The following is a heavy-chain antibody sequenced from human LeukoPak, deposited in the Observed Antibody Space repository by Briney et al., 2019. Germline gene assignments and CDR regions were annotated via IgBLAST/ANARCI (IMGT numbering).Heavy chain of an antibody. Sequence: GGSLRLSCAASGFTFSSYDMHWVRQATGKGLEWVSAIGTASDTYYPGSVKGRFTISRENAKNSLYLQVNSLRAEDTAVYYCARSHSGYYYFDCWGQGTLVTVSS. V-gene: IGHV3-13*01. CDR3: ARSHSGYYYFDC. CDR2: IGTASDT. J-gene: IGHJ4*02. CDR1: GFTFSSYD. D-gene: IGHD3-22*01.